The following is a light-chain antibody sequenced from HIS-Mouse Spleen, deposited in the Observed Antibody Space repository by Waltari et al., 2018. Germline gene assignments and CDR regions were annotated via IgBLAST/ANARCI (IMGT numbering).Light chain of an antibody. J-gene: IGKJ1*01. V-gene: IGKV1-9*01. CDR2: AAS. CDR1: QGIISY. CDR3: QQLNSYPPT. Sequence: DIQLTQSPSFLSASVGDRVTITCRASQGIISYLAWYQQKPAKAPKLLIYAASTLQSGVPSRFSGSGSGTEFTLTISSLQPEDFATYYCQQLNSYPPTFGQGTKVEIK.